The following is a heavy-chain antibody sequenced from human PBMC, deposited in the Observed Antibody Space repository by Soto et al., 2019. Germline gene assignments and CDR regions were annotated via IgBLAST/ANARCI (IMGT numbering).Heavy chain of an antibody. Sequence: SETLSLTCTVSVGSSSSYYWSWIREPPGKGLEWIGYIYYSGSTNYNPSLKSRVTISVDTSKNQFSLKLSSVTAADTAVYYCARRRYDFWSGYLDYWGQGTLVTVSS. J-gene: IGHJ4*02. V-gene: IGHV4-59*01. CDR1: VGSSSSYY. D-gene: IGHD3-3*01. CDR3: ARRRYDFWSGYLDY. CDR2: IYYSGST.